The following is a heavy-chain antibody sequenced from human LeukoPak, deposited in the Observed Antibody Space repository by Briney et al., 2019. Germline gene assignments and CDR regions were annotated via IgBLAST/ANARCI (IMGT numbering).Heavy chain of an antibody. CDR2: MNPNSGNT. V-gene: IGHV1-8*01. D-gene: IGHD6-13*01. CDR3: ARGVAAAGRDEDY. Sequence: ASVKVSCKASGYTFTSYDINWLRQATGQGLEWTGWMNPNSGNTGYAQKFQGRVTMTRNTSISTAYMELSSLRSEDTAVYYCARGVAAAGRDEDYWGQGTLVTVSS. J-gene: IGHJ4*02. CDR1: GYTFTSYD.